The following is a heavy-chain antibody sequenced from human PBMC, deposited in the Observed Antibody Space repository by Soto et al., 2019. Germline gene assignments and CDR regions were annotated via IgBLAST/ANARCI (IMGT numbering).Heavy chain of an antibody. Sequence: NPSETLSLTCAVYGGSFSGYYWSWIRQPPGKGLEWIGEINHSGSTNYNPSLKSRVTISVDTSKNQFSLKLSSVTAADTAVYYCARGPVGGPSSSWYSFDYWGQGTLVTVSS. CDR3: ARGPVGGPSSSWYSFDY. CDR1: GGSFSGYY. D-gene: IGHD6-13*01. J-gene: IGHJ4*02. V-gene: IGHV4-34*01. CDR2: INHSGST.